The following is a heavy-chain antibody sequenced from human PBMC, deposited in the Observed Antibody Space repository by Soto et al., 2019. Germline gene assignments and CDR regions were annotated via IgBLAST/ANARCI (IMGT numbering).Heavy chain of an antibody. Sequence: EVQLLESGGGLVQPGGSLRLSCAASGFTFSSYAMSWVRPAPGKGLEWVSVISGSGGSTYYADSVKGRFTISRDNSKHTLYLQMNRLSADDTAVYYCAKRAAGTSFDYWGQGTLVTVSS. CDR1: GFTFSSYA. V-gene: IGHV3-23*01. CDR3: AKRAAGTSFDY. J-gene: IGHJ4*02. CDR2: ISGSGGST. D-gene: IGHD6-13*01.